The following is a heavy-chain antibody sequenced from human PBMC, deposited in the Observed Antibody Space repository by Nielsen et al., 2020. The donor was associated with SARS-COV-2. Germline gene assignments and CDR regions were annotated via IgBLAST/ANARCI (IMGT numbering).Heavy chain of an antibody. D-gene: IGHD2-2*01. Sequence: GESLKISCAASGFTFTNYGMTWVRQDPGKGLEWVSTISASGGSTFYTDSVKGRFTISRDSFKNTLYLQMNSLRAEDTAVYYCARDFKGYCSSSSCLDAFDIWGQGTMVTVSS. CDR3: ARDFKGYCSSSSCLDAFDI. J-gene: IGHJ3*02. V-gene: IGHV3-23*01. CDR2: ISASGGST. CDR1: GFTFTNYG.